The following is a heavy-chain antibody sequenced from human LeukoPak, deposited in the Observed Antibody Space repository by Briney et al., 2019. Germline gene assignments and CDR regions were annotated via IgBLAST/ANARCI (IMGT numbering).Heavy chain of an antibody. CDR1: GITLSNYG. J-gene: IGHJ4*02. V-gene: IGHV3-23*01. CDR2: ISGSGGST. Sequence: GGSLRLSCAVSGITLSNYGMSWVRQAPGNGLEWVAGISGSGGSTNYADSVKGRFSISRDNPKNTLYLQMNSVRAEDTAVYFCAKRGVVIRVVLVGFHKEAYYFDSWGQGALVTVSS. D-gene: IGHD3-10*01. CDR3: AKRGVVIRVVLVGFHKEAYYFDS.